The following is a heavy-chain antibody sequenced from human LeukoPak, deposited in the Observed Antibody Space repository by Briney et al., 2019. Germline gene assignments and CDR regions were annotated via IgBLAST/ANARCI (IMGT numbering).Heavy chain of an antibody. Sequence: NPGGSLRLSCAASGFTFSSYAMSWVRQAPGKGLEWVGRIKSKTDGGTTDYAAPVKGRFTISRDDSKNTLYLQMNSLKTEDTAVYYCTTEPYSSSYYYYYYYMDVWGKGTTVTVSS. V-gene: IGHV3-15*01. J-gene: IGHJ6*03. CDR2: IKSKTDGGTT. CDR3: TTEPYSSSYYYYYYYMDV. CDR1: GFTFSSYA. D-gene: IGHD6-6*01.